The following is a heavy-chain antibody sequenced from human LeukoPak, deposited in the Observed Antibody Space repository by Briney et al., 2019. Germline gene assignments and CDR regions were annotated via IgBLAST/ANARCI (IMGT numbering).Heavy chain of an antibody. J-gene: IGHJ4*02. CDR1: GYTFTGYY. Sequence: ASVKVSCKASGYTFTGYYMHWVRQAPGQGLEWMGWINPNSGGTNYAQKFQGRVTMTRDTSISTAYMELSRLRSDDTAVYYCARFCRQLWLGRGYDSSGSIDYWGQGTLVTVSS. CDR3: ARFCRQLWLGRGYDSSGSIDY. CDR2: INPNSGGT. V-gene: IGHV1-2*02. D-gene: IGHD3-22*01.